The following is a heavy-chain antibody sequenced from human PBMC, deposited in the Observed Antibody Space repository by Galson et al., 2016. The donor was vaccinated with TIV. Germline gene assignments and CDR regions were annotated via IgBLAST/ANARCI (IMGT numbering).Heavy chain of an antibody. CDR2: VSRDGSIR. D-gene: IGHD2-2*01. Sequence: SLRLSCAVSGLSISGYLMHWVRQVPGKGLVWVSRVSRDGSIRDYADSVNGRFPISRDNAKNTVYLQMNSLRAEDSAIYYCARDDPIASGPALADWGQGTLVTVSS. J-gene: IGHJ4*02. V-gene: IGHV3-74*01. CDR1: GLSISGYL. CDR3: ARDDPIASGPALAD.